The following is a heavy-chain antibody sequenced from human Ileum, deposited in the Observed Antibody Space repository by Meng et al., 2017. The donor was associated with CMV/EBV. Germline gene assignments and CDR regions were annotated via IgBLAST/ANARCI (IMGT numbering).Heavy chain of an antibody. CDR2: TSCRSKWVN. D-gene: IGHD1-1*01. J-gene: IGHJ6*02. Sequence: SETLSLTCAITRDSVSSNISAWNWVRYSPSRGLEWLGRTSCRSKWVNDYAVSVKSRITISPDTSTNQFSLQLKSVTPEDTATYYCSRYTTGKGMGVWGQGTTVTVSS. CDR3: SRYTTGKGMGV. CDR1: RDSVSSNISA. V-gene: IGHV6-1*01.